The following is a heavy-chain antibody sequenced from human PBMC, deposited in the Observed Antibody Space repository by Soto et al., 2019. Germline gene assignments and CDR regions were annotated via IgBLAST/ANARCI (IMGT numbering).Heavy chain of an antibody. J-gene: IGHJ5*02. Sequence: GSLRLSCAASGFTFSSYWMSWVRQAPGKGLEWVANIKQDGSEKYYVDSVKGRFTISRDNAKNSLYLQMNSLRAEDTAVYYCARDHLEYYYDSSGYPPFDPWGQGTLVTVSS. V-gene: IGHV3-7*01. CDR2: IKQDGSEK. D-gene: IGHD3-22*01. CDR1: GFTFSSYW. CDR3: ARDHLEYYYDSSGYPPFDP.